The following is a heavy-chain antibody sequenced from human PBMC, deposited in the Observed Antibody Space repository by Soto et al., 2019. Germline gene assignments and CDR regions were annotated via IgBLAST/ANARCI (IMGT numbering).Heavy chain of an antibody. CDR1: GGSVSSGSYY. J-gene: IGHJ4*02. CDR2: IYYSGST. CDR3: ARGTVTTFFFDY. Sequence: PSXTLSLTCTVSGGSVSSGSYYWSLIRQPPGKGLEWIGYIYYSGSTNYNPSLKSRVTISVDTSKNQFSLKLSSVTAADTAVYYCARGTVTTFFFDYWGQGTLVTVSS. D-gene: IGHD4-17*01. V-gene: IGHV4-61*01.